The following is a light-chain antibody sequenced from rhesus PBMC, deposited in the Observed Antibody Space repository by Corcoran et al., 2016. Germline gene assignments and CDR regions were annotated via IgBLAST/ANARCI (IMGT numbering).Light chain of an antibody. CDR3: QHGYGTPFT. Sequence: DIQMTQSPSSLSASVGDRVTITCRARENVNNYLNCYQQKPGKAPKLLIYKASTLQSGVPSRFRGRGSGTDDTFTISSLQPEYVATYYCQHGYGTPFTFGPGTKLDIK. J-gene: IGKJ3*01. CDR1: ENVNNY. CDR2: KAS. V-gene: IGKV1-74*01.